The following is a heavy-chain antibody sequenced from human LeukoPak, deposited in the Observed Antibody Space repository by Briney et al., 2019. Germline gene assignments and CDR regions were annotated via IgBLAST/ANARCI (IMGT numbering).Heavy chain of an antibody. CDR2: IKSKNVGETT. CDR1: GLTFDNAW. D-gene: IGHD4-23*01. Sequence: GGSLRLSCVVSGLTFDNAWMSWVRQAPGKGLEWVGRIKSKNVGETTEYAAPVQGRFTISRDDSKNTVYLQMSSLKTENTAVYYCTTGPGNSGYWGQGTLVTVSS. J-gene: IGHJ4*02. V-gene: IGHV3-15*01. CDR3: TTGPGNSGY.